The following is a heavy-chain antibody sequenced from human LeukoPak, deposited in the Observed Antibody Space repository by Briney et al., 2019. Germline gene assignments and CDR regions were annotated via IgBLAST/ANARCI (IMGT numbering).Heavy chain of an antibody. D-gene: IGHD5-18*01. V-gene: IGHV3-23*01. J-gene: IGHJ4*02. CDR2: ISGSGGST. CDR1: GFTFSSYA. CDR3: AKTLGKYSSYYFDY. Sequence: GGSLRLSCAASGFTFSSYAMSWVRQAPGKGLELVSAISGSGGSTYYADSVKGRFTISRDNSKNTLYLQMNSLRAEDTAVYYCAKTLGKYSSYYFDYWGQGTLVTVSS.